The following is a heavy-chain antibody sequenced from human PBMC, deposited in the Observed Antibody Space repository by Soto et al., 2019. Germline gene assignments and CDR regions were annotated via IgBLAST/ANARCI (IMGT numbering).Heavy chain of an antibody. J-gene: IGHJ4*02. CDR2: IYYSGST. CDR3: ARRMQGKSYYYGSEKHYFDY. D-gene: IGHD3-10*01. V-gene: IGHV4-39*01. CDR1: GGSISSSSYY. Sequence: SETLSLTCTVSGGSISSSSYYWGWIRQPPGKGLEWIGSIYYSGSTYYNPSLKSRVTISVDTSKNQFSLKLSSVTAADTAVYYCARRMQGKSYYYGSEKHYFDYWGQGTLVTV.